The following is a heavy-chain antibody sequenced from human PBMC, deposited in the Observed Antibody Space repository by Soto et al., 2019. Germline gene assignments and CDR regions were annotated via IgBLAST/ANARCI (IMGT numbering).Heavy chain of an antibody. V-gene: IGHV1-46*01. CDR3: ATGRPLTTSYYYYYYMDV. CDR2: INPGGAKT. D-gene: IGHD4-4*01. CDR1: GYSFTRYH. J-gene: IGHJ6*03. Sequence: ASVKVSCKASGYSFTRYHMHWVRQAPGQGPEWMGIINPGGAKTVYAQKFQGRVTMTEDTSTDTAYMELSSLRSEDTAVYYCATGRPLTTSYYYYYYMDVWGKGTTVTVSS.